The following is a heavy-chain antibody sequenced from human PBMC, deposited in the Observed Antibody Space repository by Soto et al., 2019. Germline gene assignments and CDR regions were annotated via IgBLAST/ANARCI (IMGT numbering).Heavy chain of an antibody. D-gene: IGHD3-3*01. J-gene: IGHJ6*02. Sequence: PSETLSLTCAVYGGSFSGYYWSWIRQPPGKGLEWIGEINHSGSTNYNPSLKSRVTISVDTSKNQFSLKLSSVTAADTAVYYCARDPGYYDFWSGYSSYYGMDVWGQGTTVTVS. CDR2: INHSGST. V-gene: IGHV4-34*01. CDR1: GGSFSGYY. CDR3: ARDPGYYDFWSGYSSYYGMDV.